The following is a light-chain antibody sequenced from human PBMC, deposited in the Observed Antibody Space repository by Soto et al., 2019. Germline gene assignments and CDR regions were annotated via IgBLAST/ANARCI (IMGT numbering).Light chain of an antibody. CDR2: GGS. CDR1: QSVSSN. Sequence: EIVLTQSPATLSLSPGERATLSCRASQSVSSNHLAWYQQKPGQAPRLLIYGGSSRATGIPVRFSGSGSGTEFTLTISSLQSEDFAVYYCQQYNNWPPINFGQGTRLEIK. CDR3: QQYNNWPPIN. J-gene: IGKJ5*01. V-gene: IGKV3D-15*01.